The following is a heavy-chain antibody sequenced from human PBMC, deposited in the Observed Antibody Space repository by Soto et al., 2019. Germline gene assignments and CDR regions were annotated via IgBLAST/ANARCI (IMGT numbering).Heavy chain of an antibody. V-gene: IGHV4-4*07. CDR3: AASGSYFNYFYYYGMDV. D-gene: IGHD1-26*01. CDR2: IYTSGST. J-gene: IGHJ6*02. CDR1: GGSISSYY. Sequence: PSETLSLTCTVSGGSISSYYWSWIRQPAGKGLEWIGRIYTSGSTNYNPSLKSRVTMSVDTSKNQFSLKLSSVTAADTAVYYCAASGSYFNYFYYYGMDVWGHGTTVTVSS.